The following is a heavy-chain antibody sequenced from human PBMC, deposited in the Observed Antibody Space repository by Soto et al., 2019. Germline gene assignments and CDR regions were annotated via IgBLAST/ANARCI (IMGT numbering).Heavy chain of an antibody. D-gene: IGHD6-13*01. CDR3: ARYSSSWPHYSYYYMDV. J-gene: IGHJ6*03. CDR1: GGSISSYY. CDR2: IYYSGST. V-gene: IGHV4-59*08. Sequence: SETLSLTCAVSGGSISSYYWTWIRQPPGKGLEWIGYIYYSGSTYYNPTLKSRATISVDTSKNQFSLKLTSVTAADTAVYYCARYSSSWPHYSYYYMDVWGKGTTVTVSS.